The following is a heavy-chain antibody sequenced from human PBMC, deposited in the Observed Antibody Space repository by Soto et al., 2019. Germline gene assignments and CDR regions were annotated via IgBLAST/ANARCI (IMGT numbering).Heavy chain of an antibody. CDR1: GYIFVNYG. V-gene: IGHV1-18*01. J-gene: IGHJ6*02. CDR3: VMVDNYVTPTPQVV. D-gene: IGHD3-16*01. Sequence: QVQLVQSGDEVKKPGASVKVSCKASGYIFVNYGIAWVRQAPGQGLEWMGWISPYTGNTHSASKVQDRLTMTTDTSTSTAYTDLGSLTSDDTAVYYCVMVDNYVTPTPQVVWGQGTTVTVSS. CDR2: ISPYTGNT.